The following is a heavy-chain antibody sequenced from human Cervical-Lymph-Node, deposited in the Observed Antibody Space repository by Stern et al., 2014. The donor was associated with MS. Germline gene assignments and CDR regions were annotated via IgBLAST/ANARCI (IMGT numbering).Heavy chain of an antibody. CDR2: ISYSGSSI. CDR1: GFTFNDHY. Sequence: VQLVESGGGLVKPGGSLRLSCAASGFTFNDHYMTWVRQAPGKGLEWISYISYSGSSILYADSVKGRFTISRDNTKNSLYLQMNSLRAEDTAVYYCARASDYYHSSGSGFDIWGQGAMVTVSS. J-gene: IGHJ3*02. CDR3: ARASDYYHSSGSGFDI. D-gene: IGHD3-22*01. V-gene: IGHV3-11*01.